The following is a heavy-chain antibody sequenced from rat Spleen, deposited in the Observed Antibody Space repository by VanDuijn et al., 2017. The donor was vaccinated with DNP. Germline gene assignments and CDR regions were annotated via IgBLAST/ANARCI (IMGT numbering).Heavy chain of an antibody. CDR1: GSSITSNY. CDR2: INYSGTT. CDR3: ARPSGYGFFDY. Sequence: EVQLQESGPGLVKPSQSLSLTCSVTGSSITSNYWGWIRKFPGNKMEWMGYINYSGTTAYNPSLRSRISITRDTSKNQFFLQLNSVTTEDTATYYCARPSGYGFFDYWGQGVMVTVSS. J-gene: IGHJ2*01. V-gene: IGHV3-1*01. D-gene: IGHD4-3*01.